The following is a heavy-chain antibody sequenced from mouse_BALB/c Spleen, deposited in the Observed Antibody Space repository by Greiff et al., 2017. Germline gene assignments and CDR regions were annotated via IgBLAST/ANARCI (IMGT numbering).Heavy chain of an antibody. CDR1: GFTFSSYT. CDR2: ISNGGGST. J-gene: IGHJ2*01. V-gene: IGHV5-12-2*01. CDR3: ARHGGGYDALDY. Sequence: EVNVVESGGGLVQPGGSLKLSCAASGFTFSSYTMSWVRQTPEKRLEWVAYISNGGGSTYYPDTVKGRFTISRDNAKNTLYLQMSSLKSEDTAMYYCARHGGGYDALDYWGQGTTLTVSS. D-gene: IGHD2-2*01.